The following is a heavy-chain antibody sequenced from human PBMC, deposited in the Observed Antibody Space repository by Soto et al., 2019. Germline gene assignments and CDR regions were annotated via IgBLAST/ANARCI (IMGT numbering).Heavy chain of an antibody. V-gene: IGHV1-8*01. J-gene: IGHJ3*02. CDR1: GYTFTSYD. CDR3: ARGYYDYIWGSYRYDPDAFDI. CDR2: MNPNSGNT. Sequence: EASVKVSCKASGYTFTSYDINWVRQATGQGLEWMGWMNPNSGNTGYAQKFQGRVTMTRNTSISTAYMELSSLRSEDTAVYYCARGYYDYIWGSYRYDPDAFDIWGQGTMVTVSS. D-gene: IGHD3-16*02.